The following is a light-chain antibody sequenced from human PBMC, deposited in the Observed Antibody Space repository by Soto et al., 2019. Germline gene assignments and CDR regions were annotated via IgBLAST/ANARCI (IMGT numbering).Light chain of an antibody. CDR1: QSITIY. V-gene: IGKV1-39*01. J-gene: IGKJ2*01. Sequence: DIQMTQSPSSLSASVGDRVTISCRASQSITIYLNWYQQKPVQAPKLLLYAASSLQSGVPSRFSGSGSGTDFTLTISSLEPEDFATYDCQQCYSTPRTFGQGTKLEIK. CDR3: QQCYSTPRT. CDR2: AAS.